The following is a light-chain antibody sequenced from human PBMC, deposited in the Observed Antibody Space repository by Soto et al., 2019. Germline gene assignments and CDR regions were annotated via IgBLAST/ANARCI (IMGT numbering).Light chain of an antibody. J-gene: IGKJ1*01. CDR1: HSIRTS. Sequence: EIVWTQAQATLSLSPGERATLCYSTSHSIRTSLAWYQQKPGQAPRLVIFDASNRANGVPARFGGSGSGTDFSLTISSLEPEDFAVYYCQQRSNWPRTFGQGTKVDIK. CDR2: DAS. V-gene: IGKV3-11*01. CDR3: QQRSNWPRT.